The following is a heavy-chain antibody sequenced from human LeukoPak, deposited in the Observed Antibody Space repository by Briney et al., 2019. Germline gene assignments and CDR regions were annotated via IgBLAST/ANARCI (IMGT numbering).Heavy chain of an antibody. Sequence: GGSLRLSCAVSGITLSNYGMSWVRQAPGKGLEWVAGISDSGGSTNYADSVKGRFTISRDNPKNTLYLQMNSLRAEDTAVYFCAKRGVVIRVILIGFHKEAYYFDSWGQGALVTVSS. CDR3: AKRGVVIRVILIGFHKEAYYFDS. D-gene: IGHD3-9*01. CDR2: ISDSGGST. CDR1: GITLSNYG. V-gene: IGHV3-23*01. J-gene: IGHJ4*02.